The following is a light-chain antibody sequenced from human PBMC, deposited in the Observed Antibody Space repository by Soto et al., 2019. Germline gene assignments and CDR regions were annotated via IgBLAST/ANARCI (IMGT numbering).Light chain of an antibody. CDR3: CSYAGSTTQTYV. CDR2: EVS. CDR1: QSEVMSYNL. V-gene: IGLV2-23*02. J-gene: IGLJ1*01. Sequence: QSVMTQPASVSVSPAQSITIACTGTQSEVMSYNLVSWYQQHPGKATKVIIYEVSERPSGVSDRFSGSKSGNTASLMISGLQAEDEADYYCCSYAGSTTQTYVFGSGTKVTVL.